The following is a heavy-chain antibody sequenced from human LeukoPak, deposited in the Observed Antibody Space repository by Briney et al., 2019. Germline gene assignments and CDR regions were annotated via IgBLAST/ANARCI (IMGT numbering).Heavy chain of an antibody. D-gene: IGHD6-19*01. CDR1: GGSISSYY. V-gene: IGHV4-4*07. CDR2: IYTSGST. J-gene: IGHJ5*02. CDR3: ARTPIAVAGTGVNWFDP. Sequence: PSETLSLTCTVSGGSISSYYWSWIRQPAGKGLEWIGRIYTSGSTNYNPSLKSRVTMSVDTSKNQFSLKLSSVTAADTAVYYCARTPIAVAGTGVNWFDPWGQGTLVTVSS.